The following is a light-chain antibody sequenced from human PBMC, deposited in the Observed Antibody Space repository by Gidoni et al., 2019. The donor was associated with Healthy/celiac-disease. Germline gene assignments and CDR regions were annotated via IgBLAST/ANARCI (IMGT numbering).Light chain of an antibody. J-gene: IGKJ5*01. CDR3: QQYYSHSEAT. V-gene: IGKV4-1*01. Sequence: DIVMTQSPDSLAVSLGERATINCKSSQSVLYSSNNKNYLAWYQQKPGQPPKLLIYWASTRESGVPDRFSGSGSGTDFTLTISSLQAEDVAVYYCQQYYSHSEATFGQGTRLEIK. CDR2: WAS. CDR1: QSVLYSSNNKNY.